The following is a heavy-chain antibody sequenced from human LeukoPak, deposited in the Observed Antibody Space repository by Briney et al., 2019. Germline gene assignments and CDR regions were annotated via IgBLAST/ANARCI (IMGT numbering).Heavy chain of an antibody. Sequence: PSQTLSLTCAVSGGSISSGGYSWGWLRQPPGTGLEWIGYIYHSGSTYYNPSLKSRVTISVDRSKNQFSLKLSSVTAADTAVYYCARGATHDYGDASAYWYFDLWGRGTLVTVSS. CDR1: GGSISSGGYS. D-gene: IGHD4-17*01. CDR2: IYHSGST. V-gene: IGHV4-30-2*01. J-gene: IGHJ2*01. CDR3: ARGATHDYGDASAYWYFDL.